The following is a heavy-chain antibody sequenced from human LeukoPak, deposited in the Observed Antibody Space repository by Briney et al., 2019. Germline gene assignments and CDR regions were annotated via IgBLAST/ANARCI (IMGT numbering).Heavy chain of an antibody. CDR1: GFTFSSYA. V-gene: IGHV3-23*01. J-gene: IGHJ6*03. CDR2: ISGSGGST. Sequence: GGSLRLSCAASGFTFSSYAMSWVRQAPGKGVEWVSAISGSGGSTYYADSVKGRFTISRDNSKNTLYLQMNSLRAEDTAVYYCAKFDGNGSGSYYNSLLGYYYYYMDVWGKGTTVTVSS. CDR3: AKFDGNGSGSYYNSLLGYYYYYMDV. D-gene: IGHD3-10*01.